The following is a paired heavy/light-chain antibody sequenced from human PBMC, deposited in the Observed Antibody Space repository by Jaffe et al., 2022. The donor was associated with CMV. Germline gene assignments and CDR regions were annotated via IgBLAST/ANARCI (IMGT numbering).Heavy chain of an antibody. J-gene: IGHJ4*02. D-gene: IGHD2-21*02. V-gene: IGHV5-51*01. CDR3: ARQILQDPHCGGDCLPHYFDY. CDR1: GYSFTSYW. CDR2: IYPGDSDT. Sequence: EVQLVQSGAEVKKPGESLKISCKGSGYSFTSYWIGWVRQMPGKGLEWMGIIYPGDSDTRYSPSFQGQVTISADKSISTAYLQWSSLKASDTAMYYCARQILQDPHCGGDCLPHYFDYWGQGTLVTVSS.
Light chain of an antibody. CDR1: QSLLHSDGKTY. CDR2: EVS. Sequence: DIVMTQTPLSLSVTPGQPASISCKSSQSLLHSDGKTYLYWYLQKPGQSPQLLIYEVSNRFSGVPDRFSGSGSGTDFTLKISRVEAEDVGVYYCMQSIQPSFTFGPGTKVDIK. J-gene: IGKJ3*01. V-gene: IGKV2D-29*02. CDR3: MQSIQPSFT.